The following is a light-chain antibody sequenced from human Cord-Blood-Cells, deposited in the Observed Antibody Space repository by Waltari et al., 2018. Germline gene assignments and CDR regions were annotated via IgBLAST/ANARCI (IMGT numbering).Light chain of an antibody. CDR1: SSDVGGYNY. CDR2: EVS. Sequence: QSALTQPASVSGSPGQSITIPCTGTSSDVGGYNYVPWYQQPPGKAPKPMIYEVSNRPSGVSNRFSGSKSGNTASLTISGLQAEDEADYYCSSYTSSSTYVFGTGTKVTVL. J-gene: IGLJ1*01. V-gene: IGLV2-14*01. CDR3: SSYTSSSTYV.